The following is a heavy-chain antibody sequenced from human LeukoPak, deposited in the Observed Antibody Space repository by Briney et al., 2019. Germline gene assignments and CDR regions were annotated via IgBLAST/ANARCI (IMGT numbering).Heavy chain of an antibody. D-gene: IGHD3-22*01. Sequence: QPGGSLRLSCAASGFTFSSSWMTWVRQAPGKGLEWVASIREDGSEKTSVDSVKGRFTISRDNAKNSLYLQMDSLRAEDTAVYYCARGPAYYYDSSGYYSLDYWGQGTLVTVSS. CDR1: GFTFSSSW. V-gene: IGHV3-7*01. CDR2: IREDGSEK. CDR3: ARGPAYYYDSSGYYSLDY. J-gene: IGHJ4*02.